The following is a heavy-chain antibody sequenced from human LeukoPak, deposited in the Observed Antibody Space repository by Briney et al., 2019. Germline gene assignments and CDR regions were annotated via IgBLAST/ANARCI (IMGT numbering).Heavy chain of an antibody. J-gene: IGHJ3*02. CDR3: ARQDYGDYVGAFDI. CDR1: GGSIGSYY. CDR2: IYYSGST. Sequence: PSETLSLTCTVSGGSIGSYYWSWIRQPPGKGLEWLGYIYYSGSTNYNPSLKSRVTISVDTSKNQFSLKLSSVTAADTAVYYCARQDYGDYVGAFDIWGQGTMVTVSS. D-gene: IGHD4-17*01. V-gene: IGHV4-59*08.